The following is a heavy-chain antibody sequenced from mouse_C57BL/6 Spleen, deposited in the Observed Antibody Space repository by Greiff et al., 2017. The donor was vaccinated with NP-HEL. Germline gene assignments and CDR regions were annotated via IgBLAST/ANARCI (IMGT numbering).Heavy chain of an antibody. CDR1: GYTFTSYW. CDR3: ARFICYYGSSYAMDY. Sequence: QVQLKQPGAELVKPGASVKLSCKASGYTFTSYWMHWVKQRPGRGLEWIGRIDPHSGCTKYNEKFKSKATLTVDKTSSTAYMLLSSLTSEDSAVYYGARFICYYGSSYAMDYWGQGTSVTVSS. V-gene: IGHV1-72*01. J-gene: IGHJ4*01. D-gene: IGHD1-1*01. CDR2: IDPHSGCT.